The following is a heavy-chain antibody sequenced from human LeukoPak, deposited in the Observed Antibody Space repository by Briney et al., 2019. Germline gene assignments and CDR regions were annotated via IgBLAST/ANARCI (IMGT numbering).Heavy chain of an antibody. CDR1: GGTFSSYA. CDR3: ARGYCGGGSCYGGDY. V-gene: IGHV1-69*06. J-gene: IGHJ4*02. CDR2: IIPIFGTA. D-gene: IGHD2-15*01. Sequence: SVKVSCKASGGTFSSYAISWVRQAPGQGLEWMGGIIPIFGTANYAQKFQGRVTITADKSTSTAYMELSSLRSEDTAVYYCARGYCGGGSCYGGDYWGQGTLVTVSS.